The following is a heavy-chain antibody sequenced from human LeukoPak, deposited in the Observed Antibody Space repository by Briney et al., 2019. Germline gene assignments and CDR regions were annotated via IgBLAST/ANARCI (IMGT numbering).Heavy chain of an antibody. D-gene: IGHD4/OR15-4a*01. Sequence: GGSLRLSCAASGFTFSNYGMSWVRQAPGEGPEWVSSITDTGVGTYYADSVKGRFTISRDNSKNTLYLQMNSLRAEDTAVYYCAKGALNFFDPWGQGTLVTVSS. CDR2: ITDTGVGT. V-gene: IGHV3-23*01. CDR3: AKGALNFFDP. J-gene: IGHJ5*02. CDR1: GFTFSNYG.